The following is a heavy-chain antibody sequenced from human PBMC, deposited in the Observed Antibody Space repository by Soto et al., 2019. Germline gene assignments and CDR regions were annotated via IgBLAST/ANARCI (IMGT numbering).Heavy chain of an antibody. Sequence: PSETLSLTCTVSGGSISSDDYYWTCIRQPPGKGLEWVGYIYHSGRTSYYSSLDSLMTISMDTSKYLFSLKLSSVSAADTGVYYCARGRSNSPDYFEYWGQGALVTVSS. D-gene: IGHD6-6*01. J-gene: IGHJ4*02. CDR2: IYHSGRT. CDR1: GGSISSDDYY. V-gene: IGHV4-30-4*01. CDR3: ARGRSNSPDYFEY.